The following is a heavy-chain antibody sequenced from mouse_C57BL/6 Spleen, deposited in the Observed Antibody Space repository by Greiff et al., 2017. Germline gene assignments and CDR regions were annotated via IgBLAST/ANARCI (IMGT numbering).Heavy chain of an antibody. D-gene: IGHD1-1*01. CDR2: IYPRSGNT. V-gene: IGHV1-81*01. J-gene: IGHJ2*01. Sequence: QVQLKESGAELARPGASVKLSCKASGYTFTSYGISWVKQRTGQGLEWIGEIYPRSGNTYYNEKFRGKATLTADKSSSTAYLQLSSLTSEDTAIYYCARDLLLRPVWGQGTTLTVSS. CDR3: ARDLLLRPV. CDR1: GYTFTSYG.